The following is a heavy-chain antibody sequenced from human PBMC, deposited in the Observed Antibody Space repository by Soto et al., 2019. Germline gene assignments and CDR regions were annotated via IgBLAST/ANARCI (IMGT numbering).Heavy chain of an antibody. J-gene: IGHJ2*01. CDR2: INHSGST. V-gene: IGHV4-34*01. D-gene: IGHD2-15*01. Sequence: PGKGLEWIGEINHSGSTNYNPSLKSRVTISVDTSKNQFSLKLSSVTAADTAVYYCARGVLFFQEEDGIRDTVPVSAFLLNLSSDL. CDR3: ARGVLFFQEEDGIRDTVPVSAFLLNLSSDL.